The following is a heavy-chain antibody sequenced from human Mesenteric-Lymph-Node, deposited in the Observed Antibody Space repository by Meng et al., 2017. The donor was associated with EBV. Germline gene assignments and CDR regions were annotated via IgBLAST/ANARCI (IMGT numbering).Heavy chain of an antibody. D-gene: IGHD3-22*01. CDR3: ARADSSGPWHFDY. V-gene: IGHV4-4*02. J-gene: IGHJ4*02. Sequence: QVRLRRSGPGLVKPSGTLSLTCAASRGSISSSNWWRWVRQPPGKGLDWIGEIYHNGNTNYNPSLKSRVTISVDKSKNQFSLKLNSVTAADTAVYYCARADSSGPWHFDYWGQGTLVTVSS. CDR1: RGSISSSNW. CDR2: IYHNGNT.